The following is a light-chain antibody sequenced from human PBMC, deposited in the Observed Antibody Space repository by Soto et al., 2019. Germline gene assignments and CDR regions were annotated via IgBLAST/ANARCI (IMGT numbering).Light chain of an antibody. Sequence: IVMTRSPATLSVSPGERATLSCRASQSVSSYLAWYQQKPGQAPRLLIYDASSRATGIPDRFSGSGSGTDFTLTISRLEPEDFAVYYCQQYGNSPGFTFGPGTKVDIK. CDR1: QSVSSY. CDR2: DAS. CDR3: QQYGNSPGFT. V-gene: IGKV3-20*01. J-gene: IGKJ3*01.